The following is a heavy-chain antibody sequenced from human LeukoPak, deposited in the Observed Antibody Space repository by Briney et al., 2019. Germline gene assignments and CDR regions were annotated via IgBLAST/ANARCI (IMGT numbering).Heavy chain of an antibody. Sequence: PGGSLRLSCAASGFTFSSYAMSWVRQAPGKGLEWVSVISGSGNTRYYADSVKGRFTISRDNSNNMVFLQMSSLKAEDMAVYYCAERGSSSPTRLHYFEHWGQGSLVTVSS. D-gene: IGHD2-2*01. V-gene: IGHV3-23*01. CDR3: AERGSSSPTRLHYFEH. CDR2: ISGSGNTR. J-gene: IGHJ4*02. CDR1: GFTFSSYA.